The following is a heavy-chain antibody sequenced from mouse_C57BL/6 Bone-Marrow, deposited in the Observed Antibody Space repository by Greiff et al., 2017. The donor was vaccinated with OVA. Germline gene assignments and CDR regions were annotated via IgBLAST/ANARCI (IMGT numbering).Heavy chain of an antibody. Sequence: VQLQQPGAELVKPGASVKLSCKASGYTFTSYWMHWVKQRPGQGLEWIGMIHPNSGSTNYNEKFKSKATLTVDKSSSTAYMQLSSLTSEDSAVDYGARELRLPYAMDYWGQGTSVTVSS. J-gene: IGHJ4*01. D-gene: IGHD3-2*02. V-gene: IGHV1-64*01. CDR2: IHPNSGST. CDR1: GYTFTSYW. CDR3: ARELRLPYAMDY.